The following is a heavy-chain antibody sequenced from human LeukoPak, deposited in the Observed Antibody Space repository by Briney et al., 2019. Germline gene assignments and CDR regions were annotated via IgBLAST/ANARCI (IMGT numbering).Heavy chain of an antibody. Sequence: QTGGSLRLSCAASGFTFSSYAMSWVRQAPGKGLEWVSVISGSGANTLYADSVKGRFTIFRDNSNNMVYLQMNSLRAEDTALYYCAKPSGLGAVTVPGVFISGFDYWGRGTLVTVSS. CDR2: ISGSGANT. J-gene: IGHJ4*02. CDR1: GFTFSSYA. V-gene: IGHV3-23*01. D-gene: IGHD3-3*01. CDR3: AKPSGLGAVTVPGVFISGFDY.